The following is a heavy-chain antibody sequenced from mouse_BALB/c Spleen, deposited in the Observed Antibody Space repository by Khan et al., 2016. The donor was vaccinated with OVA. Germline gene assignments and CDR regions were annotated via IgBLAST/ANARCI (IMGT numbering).Heavy chain of an antibody. Sequence: EVQLQESGPGLVKPSQSLSLTCTVTGYSITSEYTWNWIRHFPGNKLEWMGFISYSGNTRYNPSLKSRISITRDTSKNQFFLQLKSVTSEDTATDYCARKDYYDYDPFPYWGQGTLVTVSA. V-gene: IGHV3-2*02. CDR2: ISYSGNT. J-gene: IGHJ3*01. CDR3: ARKDYYDYDPFPY. CDR1: GYSITSEYT. D-gene: IGHD2-4*01.